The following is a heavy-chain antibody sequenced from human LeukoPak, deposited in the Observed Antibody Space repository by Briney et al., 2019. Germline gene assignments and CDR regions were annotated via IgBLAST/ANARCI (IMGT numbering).Heavy chain of an antibody. CDR2: ISGNGGGT. Sequence: GGSLRLSCAASGFTFSSYEMNWVRQAPGKGLEWVSGISGNGGGTYYADSVKGRFTISRDNSKNTLYLQMNSLRAEDTAVYYCAKDPRVTITVTFYFEYWGQGTLVTASS. J-gene: IGHJ4*02. CDR1: GFTFSSYE. V-gene: IGHV3-23*01. D-gene: IGHD4-17*01. CDR3: AKDPRVTITVTFYFEY.